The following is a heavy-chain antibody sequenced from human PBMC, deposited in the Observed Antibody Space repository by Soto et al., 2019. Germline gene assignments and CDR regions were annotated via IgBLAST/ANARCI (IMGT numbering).Heavy chain of an antibody. CDR3: ARGPSGWGLDY. D-gene: IGHD6-19*01. CDR2: IGTAGDR. Sequence: PGGSLRLSCAASGFAFSNYDMHWVRQAPGKGLEWVSAIGTAGDRHYPGSVKGRFTISRENAKNSLYLQMNSLRAEDTAVYYCARGPSGWGLDYWGQGTLVTVSS. CDR1: GFAFSNYD. V-gene: IGHV3-13*01. J-gene: IGHJ4*02.